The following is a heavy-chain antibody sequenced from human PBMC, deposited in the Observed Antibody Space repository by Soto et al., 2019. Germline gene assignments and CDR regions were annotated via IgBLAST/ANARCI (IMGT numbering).Heavy chain of an antibody. J-gene: IGHJ4*02. CDR2: IKSKTDGGTT. V-gene: IGHV3-15*01. CDR1: GFTFSNAW. CDR3: STEVAWFLEWLLYFDY. D-gene: IGHD3-3*01. Sequence: GGSLRLSCAASGFTFSNAWMSWVRQAPGKGLEWVGRIKSKTDGGTTDYAAPVKGRFTISRDDSKNTLYLQMNSLKTEDAAVYYCSTEVAWFLEWLLYFDYWGQGTLVTVSS.